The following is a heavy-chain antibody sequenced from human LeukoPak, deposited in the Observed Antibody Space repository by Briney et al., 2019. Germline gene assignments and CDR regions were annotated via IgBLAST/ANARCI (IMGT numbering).Heavy chain of an antibody. Sequence: PSETLSLTCSVSGGSIRHSYWTWIRQTPEKGLEWIGYVYDNGNSNSRSSLRSRVSMSVDTSKNEFSLKLSSVTAADTAVYFCARGSRYKPDFFDDWGLGTPVTVS. J-gene: IGHJ4*02. CDR3: ARGSRYKPDFFDD. CDR2: VYDNGNS. CDR1: GGSIRHSY. D-gene: IGHD3-3*01. V-gene: IGHV4-59*01.